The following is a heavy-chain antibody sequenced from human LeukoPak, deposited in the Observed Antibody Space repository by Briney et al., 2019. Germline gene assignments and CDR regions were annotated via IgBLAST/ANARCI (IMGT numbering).Heavy chain of an antibody. CDR3: ARDLLDYGSGSYSS. V-gene: IGHV3-23*01. CDR2: ISGSGGST. Sequence: GGSLRLSCAASGFTFSSYGMSWVRQAPGKGLEWVSAISGSGGSTYYADSVKGRFTISRDNAKNSLYLQMNSLRAEDTAVYYCARDLLDYGSGSYSSWGQGTLVTVSS. D-gene: IGHD3-10*01. CDR1: GFTFSSYG. J-gene: IGHJ5*02.